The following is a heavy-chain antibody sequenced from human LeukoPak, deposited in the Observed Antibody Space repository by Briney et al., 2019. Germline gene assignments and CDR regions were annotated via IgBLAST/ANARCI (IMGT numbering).Heavy chain of an antibody. Sequence: SGGSLRLSCAASGFAFSSYSMNWVRQAPGKGLEWVSGMSGSGGSTYYADSVKGRFTISRDNSKNTLYLQMNSLRAEDTAVYYCARYDTAMAGNPLAIFDYWGQGTLVTVSS. V-gene: IGHV3-23*01. CDR2: MSGSGGST. D-gene: IGHD5-18*01. CDR3: ARYDTAMAGNPLAIFDY. CDR1: GFAFSSYS. J-gene: IGHJ4*02.